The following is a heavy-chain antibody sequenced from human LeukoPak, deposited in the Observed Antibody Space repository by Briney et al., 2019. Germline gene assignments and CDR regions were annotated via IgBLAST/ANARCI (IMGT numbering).Heavy chain of an antibody. D-gene: IGHD2/OR15-2a*01. CDR3: ARADYFLYYYYMDV. J-gene: IGHJ6*03. V-gene: IGHV3-30*04. CDR1: GFTFSQFA. CDR2: ISHDGRNT. Sequence: GGSLRLSCAASGFTFSQFAVHWVRQAPGKGLEWVADISHDGRNTYYADSVKGRFTISRDNSKNTLYLQMNSLRAEDTAVYYCARADYFLYYYYMDVWGKGTTVTVSS.